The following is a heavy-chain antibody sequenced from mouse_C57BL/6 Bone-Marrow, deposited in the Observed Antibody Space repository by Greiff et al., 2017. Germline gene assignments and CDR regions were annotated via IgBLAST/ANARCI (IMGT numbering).Heavy chain of an antibody. V-gene: IGHV2-2*01. CDR1: GFSLTSYG. Sequence: QVQLQQSGPGLVQPSQSLSITCTVSGFSLTSYGVHWVRQSPGKGLEWLGVIGSGGSTDYNAAFISRLSISKDNSKSQVFFKMNSLQADDTAIYYCARDGNFLWYFDVWGTGTTVTVSS. CDR3: ARDGNFLWYFDV. CDR2: IGSGGST. D-gene: IGHD2-1*01. J-gene: IGHJ1*03.